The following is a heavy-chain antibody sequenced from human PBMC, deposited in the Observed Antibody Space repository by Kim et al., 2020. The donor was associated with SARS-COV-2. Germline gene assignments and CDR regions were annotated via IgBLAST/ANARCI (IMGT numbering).Heavy chain of an antibody. CDR2: ISYDGSNK. J-gene: IGHJ6*03. CDR3: AKAMWIQHYYYYMDV. Sequence: GGSLRLSCAASGFTFSSYGMHWVRQAPGKGLEWVAVISYDGSNKYYADSVKGRFTISRDNSKNTLYLQMNSLRAEDTAVYYCAKAMWIQHYYYYMDVWG. D-gene: IGHD5-18*01. CDR1: GFTFSSYG. V-gene: IGHV3-30*18.